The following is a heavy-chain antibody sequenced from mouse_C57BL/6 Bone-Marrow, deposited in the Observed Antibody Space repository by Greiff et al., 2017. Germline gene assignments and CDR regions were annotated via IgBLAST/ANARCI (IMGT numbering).Heavy chain of an antibody. CDR2: ICPETGGT. D-gene: IGHD1-1*01. CDR3: TEYDSSFDY. Sequence: VQLQESGAELVRPGASVSLSCKASGYTFTDYEVHWVKQTPVHGLEWIGAICPETGGTAYNQKLKGKAILTADKSARTDYMELRSMTTEDSAVYYDTEYDSSFDYWGQGTTLTVSS. CDR1: GYTFTDYE. J-gene: IGHJ2*01. V-gene: IGHV1-15*01.